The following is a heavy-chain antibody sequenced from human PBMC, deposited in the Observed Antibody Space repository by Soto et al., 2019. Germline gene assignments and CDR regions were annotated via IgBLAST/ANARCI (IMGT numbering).Heavy chain of an antibody. Sequence: GASVKVSCKASGYTFTGYYMHWVRQAPGQGLEWMGWINPNSGGTNYAQKFQGWVTMTRDTSISTAYMELSRLRSDDTAVYYCARDRKRYYYDSSGYSRYYYYGMDVWGQGTTVTVSS. CDR2: INPNSGGT. D-gene: IGHD3-22*01. CDR1: GYTFTGYY. J-gene: IGHJ6*02. V-gene: IGHV1-2*04. CDR3: ARDRKRYYYDSSGYSRYYYYGMDV.